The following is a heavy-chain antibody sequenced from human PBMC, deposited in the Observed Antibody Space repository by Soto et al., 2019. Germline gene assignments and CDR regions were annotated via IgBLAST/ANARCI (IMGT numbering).Heavy chain of an antibody. J-gene: IGHJ6*02. CDR3: ARDRGIAAAGPYYYYYYGMDV. CDR2: IGTAGDT. Sequence: PGGSLRLSCAASGFTFSSYDMHCVRQATGKGLEWVSAIGTAGDTYYPGSVKGRFTISRENAKNSLYLQMNSLRAEDTAVYYCARDRGIAAAGPYYYYYYGMDVWGQGTTVTVSS. CDR1: GFTFSSYD. D-gene: IGHD6-13*01. V-gene: IGHV3-13*01.